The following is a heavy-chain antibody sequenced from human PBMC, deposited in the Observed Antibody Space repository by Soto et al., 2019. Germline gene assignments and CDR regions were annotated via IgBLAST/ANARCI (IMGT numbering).Heavy chain of an antibody. CDR2: ISYDGSNK. Sequence: GGSLRLSCAASGFTFSSYGMHWVRQAPGKGLEWVAVISYDGSNKYYADSVKGRFTISRDNSKNTLYLQMNSLRAEDTAVYYCAKAPRYTWNELDYWGQGTLVTVSS. CDR1: GFTFSSYG. V-gene: IGHV3-30*18. D-gene: IGHD1-1*01. J-gene: IGHJ4*02. CDR3: AKAPRYTWNELDY.